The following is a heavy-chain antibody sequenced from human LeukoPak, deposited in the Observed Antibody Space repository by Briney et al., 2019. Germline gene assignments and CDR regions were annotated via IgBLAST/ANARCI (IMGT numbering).Heavy chain of an antibody. CDR1: GYTFTNYV. CDR3: TRDRGGTGDFDY. Sequence: ASVKVSCKASGYTFTNYVMHWVRRAPGQRPEWMGWINVGNGDTKYSQKFQGRVTIARDTSASTAYMELSSLRSEDTAVYYCTRDRGGTGDFDYWGQGTLVTVSS. V-gene: IGHV1-3*01. D-gene: IGHD1-1*01. J-gene: IGHJ4*02. CDR2: INVGNGDT.